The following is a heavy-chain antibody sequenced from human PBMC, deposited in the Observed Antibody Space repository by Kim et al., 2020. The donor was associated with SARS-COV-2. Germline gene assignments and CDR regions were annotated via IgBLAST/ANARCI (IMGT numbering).Heavy chain of an antibody. V-gene: IGHV7-4-1*02. Sequence: ASVKVSCKASGYTFTSYAMNWVRQAPGQGLEWMGWINTNTGNPTYAQGFTGRFVFSLDTSVSTAYLQISSLKAEDTAVYYCARFPRTIPKSRYAHYYYYYGMDVWGQGTTVTVSS. CDR1: GYTFTSYA. CDR3: ARFPRTIPKSRYAHYYYYYGMDV. CDR2: INTNTGNP. J-gene: IGHJ6*02. D-gene: IGHD3-16*01.